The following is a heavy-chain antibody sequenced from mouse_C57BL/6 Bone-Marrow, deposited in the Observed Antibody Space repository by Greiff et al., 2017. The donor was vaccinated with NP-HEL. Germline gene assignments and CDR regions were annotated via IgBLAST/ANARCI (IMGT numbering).Heavy chain of an antibody. D-gene: IGHD2-5*01. CDR2: ISSGSSTI. CDR1: GFTFSDYG. V-gene: IGHV5-17*01. J-gene: IGHJ3*01. CDR3: ARRRYSNRFAY. Sequence: EVQLVESGGGLVKPGGSLKLSCAASGFTFSDYGMHWVRQAPEKGLEWVAYISSGSSTIYYADTVKGRFTISRDNAKNTLFLQMTSLRSEDTAMYNGARRRYSNRFAYWGQGTLVTVSA.